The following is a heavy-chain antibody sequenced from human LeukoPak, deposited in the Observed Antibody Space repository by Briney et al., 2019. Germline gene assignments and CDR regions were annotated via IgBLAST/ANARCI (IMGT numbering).Heavy chain of an antibody. Sequence: GRSLRLSCAVSRFTFNNYAFHWVRQAPGKGLEWVAIISYDASNEYYADSVKGRFTISRDNSKNILYLQMNSLRAEDTGVYYCARDGTPLGSGYNYYRGTDVWGQGTTVTVSS. CDR3: ARDGTPLGSGYNYYRGTDV. J-gene: IGHJ6*02. CDR2: ISYDASNE. V-gene: IGHV3-30*04. D-gene: IGHD6-19*01. CDR1: RFTFNNYA.